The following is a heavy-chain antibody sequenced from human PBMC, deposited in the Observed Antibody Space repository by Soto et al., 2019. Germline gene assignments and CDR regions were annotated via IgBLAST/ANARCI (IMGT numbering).Heavy chain of an antibody. Sequence: ASVKVSCKASGYTFTSYAMHWVRQAPGQRLEWMGWINAGNGNTNYAQKFQGRVTMTTDTSTSTAYMELRSLRSEDTAVYHCALHNNPKIDPGREYFDFWGQGTLVTVSS. V-gene: IGHV1-3*01. CDR3: ALHNNPKIDPGREYFDF. D-gene: IGHD1-26*01. CDR1: GYTFTSYA. CDR2: INAGNGNT. J-gene: IGHJ4*02.